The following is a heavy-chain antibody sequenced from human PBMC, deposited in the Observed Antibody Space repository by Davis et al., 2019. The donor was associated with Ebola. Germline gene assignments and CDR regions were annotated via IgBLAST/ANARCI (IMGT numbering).Heavy chain of an antibody. CDR3: ARGGYCSGGCGYYYYGMDV. J-gene: IGHJ6*02. Sequence: PSETLSLTCTVSGGSVSSGSYYWSWIRQPPGKGLEWIGYIYYSGSTNYNPSLKSRVTISVDTSKNQFSLKLSSVTAADTAVYYCARGGYCSGGCGYYYYGMDVWGQGTTVTVSS. V-gene: IGHV4-61*01. CDR2: IYYSGST. CDR1: GGSVSSGSYY. D-gene: IGHD2-15*01.